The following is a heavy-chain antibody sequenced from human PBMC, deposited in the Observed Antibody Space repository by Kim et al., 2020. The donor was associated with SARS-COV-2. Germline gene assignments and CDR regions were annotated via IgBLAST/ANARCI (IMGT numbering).Heavy chain of an antibody. D-gene: IGHD2-2*01. CDR3: ARDHIGYCTSTGCSLHFDY. V-gene: IGHV4-59*01. Sequence: SETLSLTCSVSGGPISSYSWSWIRQPPGKGLEWIGYTYYSGSTNYNPSLKSRVTISVDTSKNQFPLKLSSVTAADTAVYYCARDHIGYCTSTGCSLHFDYWGKGTLVTVSS. CDR2: TYYSGST. J-gene: IGHJ4*02. CDR1: GGPISSYS.